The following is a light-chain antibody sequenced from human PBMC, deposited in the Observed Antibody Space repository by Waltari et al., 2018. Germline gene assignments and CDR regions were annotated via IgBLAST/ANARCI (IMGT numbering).Light chain of an antibody. Sequence: EVEMTQSPLTLPVTLGQPASIPCRSTQSLVHTDGSTYVSWYHQRPGQSPRRLIYQVSKRDSGVPDRFSGSGSGTDFTLDISRVEAEDLGFYYCMQAKFWPWTFGQGTEVEIK. CDR3: MQAKFWPWT. CDR2: QVS. V-gene: IGKV2-30*02. J-gene: IGKJ1*01. CDR1: QSLVHTDGSTY.